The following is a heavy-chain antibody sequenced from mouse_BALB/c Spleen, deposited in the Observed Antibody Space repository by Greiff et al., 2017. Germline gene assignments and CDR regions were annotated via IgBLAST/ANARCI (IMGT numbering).Heavy chain of an antibody. D-gene: IGHD1-1*01. CDR3: ARSDYYGSSYGAMDY. CDR1: GYSITSDYA. Sequence: EVQLQQSGPGLVKPSQSLSLTCTVTGYSITSDYAWNWIRQFPGNKLEWMGYISYSGSTSYNPSLKSRISITRDTSKNQFFLQLNSVTTEDTATYYCARSDYYGSSYGAMDYWGQGTSVTVSS. V-gene: IGHV3-2*02. J-gene: IGHJ4*01. CDR2: ISYSGST.